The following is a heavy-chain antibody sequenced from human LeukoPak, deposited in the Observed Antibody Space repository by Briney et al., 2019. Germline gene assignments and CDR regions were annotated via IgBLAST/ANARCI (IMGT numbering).Heavy chain of an antibody. CDR1: GFTFSSRG. CDR3: ANWATSSDWKGPFGY. D-gene: IGHD6-19*01. CDR2: ISGSGGRT. Sequence: GGSLRLSCVVSGFTFSSRGMNWVRQAPGKGLEWVSGISGSGGRTDYADSVKGRFTISRDNSKSTLYLQMNSLRAEDTAVYYCANWATSSDWKGPFGYWGQGTLVIVSS. J-gene: IGHJ4*02. V-gene: IGHV3-23*01.